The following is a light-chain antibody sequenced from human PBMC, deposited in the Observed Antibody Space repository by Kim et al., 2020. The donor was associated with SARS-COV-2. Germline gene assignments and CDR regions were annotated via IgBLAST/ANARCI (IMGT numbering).Light chain of an antibody. J-gene: IGKJ1*01. CDR2: KAS. Sequence: DIQMTQSPSTLSASVGDGVTITCRASQNINSQLAWYQQKPGKAPKLLIYKASNLEGGVPSRFSGSGYGTEFTLTITSLQPDDFATYFCQQYGSYWTFGQGNKVDIK. CDR1: QNINSQ. V-gene: IGKV1-5*03. CDR3: QQYGSYWT.